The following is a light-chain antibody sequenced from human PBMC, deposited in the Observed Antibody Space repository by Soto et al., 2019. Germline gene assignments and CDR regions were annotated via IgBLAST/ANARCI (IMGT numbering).Light chain of an antibody. CDR3: QHYNNRPLT. J-gene: IGKJ4*01. CDR2: GAS. V-gene: IGKV3-15*01. Sequence: EIVMTQSPATLSVSPGERATLSCRASQNVASKVAWYQQTPGQAPRLLIFGASTRAPGIPARFSGSGSGTEFTLTISSLQSADFVVYYCQHYNNRPLTFGGGTKVEIK. CDR1: QNVASK.